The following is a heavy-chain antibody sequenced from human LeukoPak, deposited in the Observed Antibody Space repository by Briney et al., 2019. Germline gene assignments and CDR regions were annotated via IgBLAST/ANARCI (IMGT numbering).Heavy chain of an antibody. Sequence: QPGGSLRLSCAASGFSFSRYGIHWVRQAPGKGLDWVAVISYDGSNKYYVDSVKGRFTISRDNSKNTLYLQMNSLRPEDTAVYYCAKDLGADDYNWGEIDYWGQGTLVTVSS. D-gene: IGHD5-24*01. V-gene: IGHV3-30*18. CDR2: ISYDGSNK. CDR3: AKDLGADDYNWGEIDY. CDR1: GFSFSRYG. J-gene: IGHJ4*02.